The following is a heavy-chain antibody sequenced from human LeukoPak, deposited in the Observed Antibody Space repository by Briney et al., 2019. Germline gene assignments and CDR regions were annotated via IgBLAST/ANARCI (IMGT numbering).Heavy chain of an antibody. Sequence: SETLSLTCTVSGGSISSGSYHWSWIRQPAGKALEWIGRIYPSGSTNYDPSLKSRVTISVDTSKNQFSLKLTSVTAADTAVYYCARETPYSSTWTDFDFWGQGTLVTVSS. CDR2: IYPSGST. J-gene: IGHJ4*02. D-gene: IGHD6-13*01. CDR1: GGSISSGSYH. CDR3: ARETPYSSTWTDFDF. V-gene: IGHV4-61*02.